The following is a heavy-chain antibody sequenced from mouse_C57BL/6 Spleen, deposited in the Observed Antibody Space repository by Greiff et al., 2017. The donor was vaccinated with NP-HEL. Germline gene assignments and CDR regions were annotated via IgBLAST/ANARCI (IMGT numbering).Heavy chain of an antibody. CDR1: GFTFSSYA. CDR3: ARDGSYDYDWFAY. J-gene: IGHJ3*01. D-gene: IGHD2-4*01. Sequence: EVMLVESGGGLVKPGGSLKLSCAASGFTFSSYAMSWVRQTPEKRLEWVATISDGGSYTYYPDNVKGRFTISRDNAKNNLYLQMSHLKSEDTAMYYCARDGSYDYDWFAYWGQGTLVTVSA. CDR2: ISDGGSYT. V-gene: IGHV5-4*01.